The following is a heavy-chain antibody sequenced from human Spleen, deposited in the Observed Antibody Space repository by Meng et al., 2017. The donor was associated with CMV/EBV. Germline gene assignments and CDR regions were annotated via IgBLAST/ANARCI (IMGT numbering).Heavy chain of an antibody. CDR3: ARDDPKPRSRDGYNWYYYGMDV. J-gene: IGHJ6*02. D-gene: IGHD5-24*01. V-gene: IGHV3-53*01. Sequence: YMSWVRQAPGKGLEWVSVIYSGGSTYYADSVKGRFTISRDNSKNTLYLQMNSLRAEDTAVYYCARDDPKPRSRDGYNWYYYGMDVWGQGTTVTVSS. CDR2: IYSGGST. CDR1: Y.